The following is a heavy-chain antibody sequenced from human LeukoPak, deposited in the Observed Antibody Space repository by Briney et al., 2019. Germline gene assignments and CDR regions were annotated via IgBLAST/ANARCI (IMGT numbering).Heavy chain of an antibody. D-gene: IGHD3-10*02. CDR3: ARDPRFGAFDI. Sequence: HAGGSLRLSCAASGFTFSSYEMNWVRQAPGKGLEWVSYISSSGSTIYYADSVKGRFTISRDNAKNSLYLQMNSLRAEDAAVYYCARDPRFGAFDIWGQGTMVTVSS. CDR2: ISSSGSTI. V-gene: IGHV3-48*03. J-gene: IGHJ3*02. CDR1: GFTFSSYE.